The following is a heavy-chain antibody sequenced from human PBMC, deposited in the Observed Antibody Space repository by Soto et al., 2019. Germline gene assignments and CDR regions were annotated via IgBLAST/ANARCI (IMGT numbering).Heavy chain of an antibody. J-gene: IGHJ4*02. CDR3: ATDRPLKPTGGFDY. CDR1: GYTLTELS. CDR2: FDPEDGET. Sequence: ASVKVSGKVSGYTLTELSMHWVREAPGKGLEWMGGFDPEDGETIYAQKFQGRVTMTEDTSTDTAYMELRSLRSEDTAVYYCATDRPLKPTGGFDYWGQGTLVTVSS. D-gene: IGHD3-10*01. V-gene: IGHV1-24*01.